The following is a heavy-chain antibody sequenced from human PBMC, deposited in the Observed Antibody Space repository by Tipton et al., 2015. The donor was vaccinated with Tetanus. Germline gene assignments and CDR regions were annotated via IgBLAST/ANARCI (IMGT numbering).Heavy chain of an antibody. CDR2: IYHSGST. J-gene: IGHJ6*02. CDR1: GDSVSSGVYY. Sequence: TLSLTCSVSGDSVSSGVYYWTWIRQYPGKGLEWIGYIYHSGSTYYNPSLKSRVTISTDKSKNQVSLRLNSVTAADTAVYFCARTPDYYYGMDVWGQGTTVTVSS. V-gene: IGHV4-31*03. CDR3: ARTPDYYYGMDV.